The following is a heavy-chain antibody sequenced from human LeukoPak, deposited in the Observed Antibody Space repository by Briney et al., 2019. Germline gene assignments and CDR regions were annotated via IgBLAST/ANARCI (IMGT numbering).Heavy chain of an antibody. CDR2: INLNSGGT. Sequence: GASVKVSCKASGYTFSSYHVSWVRQAPGQGLEWMGWINLNSGGTDYAQKFQGRVTMTRDTSISTAYMELSRLRSDDTAVYYCARASWETVQDYWGQGTLVTVSS. V-gene: IGHV1-2*02. CDR1: GYTFSSYH. J-gene: IGHJ4*02. D-gene: IGHD4-17*01. CDR3: ARASWETVQDY.